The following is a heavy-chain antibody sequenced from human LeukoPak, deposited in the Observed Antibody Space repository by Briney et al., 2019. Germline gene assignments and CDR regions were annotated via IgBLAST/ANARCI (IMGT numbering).Heavy chain of an antibody. CDR1: VESFSGHY. D-gene: IGHD1-14*01. CDR2: INDSGSS. V-gene: IGHV4-34*01. Sequence: KPSETLSLTCAVYVESFSGHYWSWIRQPPWKGLEWIGEINDSGSSNYNPSLKSRVTILVDTSKNQFSLKLRSATAADTAVYYCARVSFRTGISYWGQGTLVTVSS. J-gene: IGHJ4*02. CDR3: ARVSFRTGISY.